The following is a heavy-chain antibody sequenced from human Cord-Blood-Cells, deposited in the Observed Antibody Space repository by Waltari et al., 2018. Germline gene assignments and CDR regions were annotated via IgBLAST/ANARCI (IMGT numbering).Heavy chain of an antibody. CDR1: GGTFSSYA. V-gene: IGHV1-69*01. Sequence: QVQLVQSGAEVKKPGSSVKVSCKASGGTFSSYAISWVRQAPGQGLEWMGGIIPIFGTANYAQKFQGRVTITANEATSTAYMERSSLRSEDTAVYYCARVEGYCSGGSCYYYYYYGMDVWGQGTTVTVSS. CDR3: ARVEGYCSGGSCYYYYYYGMDV. D-gene: IGHD2-15*01. CDR2: IIPIFGTA. J-gene: IGHJ6*02.